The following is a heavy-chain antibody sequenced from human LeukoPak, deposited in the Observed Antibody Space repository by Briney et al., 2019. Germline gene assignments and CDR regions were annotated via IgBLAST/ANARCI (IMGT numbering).Heavy chain of an antibody. CDR1: GGSISTYF. J-gene: IGHJ3*02. Sequence: SETLSLTCTVSGGSISTYFWSWIRQPAGKGLEWIGLIYTSGSTNYNPSLKSRVTMSVDTSKNQFSLKLSSVTAADTAVYYCARNIVVVPAAIPSDAFDIWGQGTMVTVSS. D-gene: IGHD2-2*01. CDR3: ARNIVVVPAAIPSDAFDI. V-gene: IGHV4-4*07. CDR2: IYTSGST.